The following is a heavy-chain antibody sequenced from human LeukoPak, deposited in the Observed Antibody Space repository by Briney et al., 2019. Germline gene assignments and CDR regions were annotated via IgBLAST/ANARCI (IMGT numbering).Heavy chain of an antibody. Sequence: SETLSLTCTVSGGSISSSSYYWGWIRQPPGKGLEWIGSIYYSGSTYYNPSLKSRVTISVDTSKNQFSLKLSSVTAADTAVYYCARGGYYYDYWGQGTLVTVSS. CDR2: IYYSGST. J-gene: IGHJ4*02. D-gene: IGHD3-22*01. V-gene: IGHV4-39*07. CDR1: GGSISSSSYY. CDR3: ARGGYYYDY.